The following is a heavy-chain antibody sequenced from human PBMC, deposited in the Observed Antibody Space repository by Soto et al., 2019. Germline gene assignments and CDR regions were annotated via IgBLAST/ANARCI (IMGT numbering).Heavy chain of an antibody. D-gene: IGHD3-16*02. CDR2: ISGSGGST. V-gene: IGHV3-23*01. J-gene: IGHJ3*02. CDR3: AKDLGNYDYIWGSYRKDAFDI. Sequence: EVQLLESGGGLVQPGGSLRLSCAASGFTFSSYAMSWVRQAPGKGLEWVSAISGSGGSTYYADSVKGRFTISRDNSKNTLYLQMNSLRAEDTAVYYCAKDLGNYDYIWGSYRKDAFDIWGQGTMVTVSS. CDR1: GFTFSSYA.